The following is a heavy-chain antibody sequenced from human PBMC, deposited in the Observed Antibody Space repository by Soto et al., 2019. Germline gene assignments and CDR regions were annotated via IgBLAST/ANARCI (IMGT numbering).Heavy chain of an antibody. CDR3: AKDPFPHGDYEGWFDP. CDR2: ISGSGGST. Sequence: GGSLRLSCAASGFTFSSYAMSWVHQAPGKGLEWVSAISGSGGSTYYADSVKGRFTISRDNSKDTLYLQMNSLRAEDTAVYYCAKDPFPHGDYEGWFDPWGQGTLVTVSS. D-gene: IGHD4-17*01. V-gene: IGHV3-23*01. J-gene: IGHJ5*02. CDR1: GFTFSSYA.